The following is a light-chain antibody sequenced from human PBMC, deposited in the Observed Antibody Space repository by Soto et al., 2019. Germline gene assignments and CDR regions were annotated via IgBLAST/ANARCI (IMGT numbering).Light chain of an antibody. CDR3: QQYGSSPLFA. CDR2: GAS. CDR1: QSVSSNY. J-gene: IGKJ3*01. V-gene: IGKV3-20*01. Sequence: EIVLTQSPGTLSLSPGERATLSCRASQSVSSNYLAWYQQKPGQAPRLLIYGASSRATGIPDRFSGSASGTDFTLTISSLEPEDFAVYYCQQYGSSPLFAFGPGTEVDLK.